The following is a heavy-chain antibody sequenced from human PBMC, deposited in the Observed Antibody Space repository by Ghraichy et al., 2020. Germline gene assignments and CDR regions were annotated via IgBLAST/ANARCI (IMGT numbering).Heavy chain of an antibody. J-gene: IGHJ4*02. Sequence: SETLSLTCTVSGGSISSYYWSWIRQTPGKGLEWIGYIYYSGSTNYNPSLKSRVTISVDTSKNQFSLKLSSVTAADTAVYYCARSDTAMVPFDYWGQGTLVTVSS. V-gene: IGHV4-59*01. D-gene: IGHD5-18*01. CDR2: IYYSGST. CDR1: GGSISSYY. CDR3: ARSDTAMVPFDY.